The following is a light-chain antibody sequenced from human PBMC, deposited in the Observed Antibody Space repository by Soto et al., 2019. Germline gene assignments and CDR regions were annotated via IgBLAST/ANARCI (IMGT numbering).Light chain of an antibody. CDR2: GAS. Sequence: IVMTQSPATLSVSLGDRATLSCRASQSVSNYLAWYQQKPGQAPRHLIYGASTRATGIPARFSGSGSETDFTLTISSLQSEDFAVYYCQQYNSWPPSYTFGQGTKLQIK. J-gene: IGKJ2*01. V-gene: IGKV3-15*01. CDR3: QQYNSWPPSYT. CDR1: QSVSNY.